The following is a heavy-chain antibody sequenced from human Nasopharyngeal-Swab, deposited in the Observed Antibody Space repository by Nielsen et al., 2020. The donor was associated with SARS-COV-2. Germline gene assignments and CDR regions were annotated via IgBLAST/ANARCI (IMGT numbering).Heavy chain of an antibody. J-gene: IGHJ4*02. V-gene: IGHV4-59*13. CDR2: IYYSGST. Sequence: SETLSLTCTVSGGSISSYYWSWIRQPPGKGLEWIGYIYYSGSTNYNPSLKSRVTISVDTSKNQFSLKLSSMTAADTAVYYCARGTTIFGVVITPFDYWGQGTLVTVSS. CDR3: ARGTTIFGVVITPFDY. D-gene: IGHD3-3*01. CDR1: GGSISSYY.